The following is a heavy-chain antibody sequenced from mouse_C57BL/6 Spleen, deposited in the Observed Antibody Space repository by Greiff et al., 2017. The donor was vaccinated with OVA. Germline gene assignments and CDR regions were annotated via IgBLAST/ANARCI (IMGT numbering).Heavy chain of an antibody. V-gene: IGHV3-6*01. D-gene: IGHD1-1*02. J-gene: IGHJ1*03. Sequence: EVKVEESGPGLVQPSQSLSLTCSVTGYSITSGYYWNWIRQFPGNKLEWMGYISYDGSNNYNPSLKNRISITRYTSNMQCFLKLNSVTTEDTATYDCASGRSYWYFDVWGTGTTVTVSS. CDR2: ISYDGSN. CDR3: ASGRSYWYFDV. CDR1: GYSITSGYY.